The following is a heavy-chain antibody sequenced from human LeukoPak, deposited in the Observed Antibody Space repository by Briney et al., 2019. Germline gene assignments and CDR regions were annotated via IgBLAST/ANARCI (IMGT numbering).Heavy chain of an antibody. CDR1: GFTFSSYW. D-gene: IGHD1-26*01. CDR2: FNSDVSTT. V-gene: IGHV3-74*01. J-gene: IGHJ3*02. Sequence: GGSLRLSCAASGFTFSSYWMHWVRQAPGKGLVWVSRFNSDVSTTDYADSVKGRFTISRDNAKNTVYLQMNSPRAEDTAMYYCARGRSGSYGGTFDIWGQGTMVTVSS. CDR3: ARGRSGSYGGTFDI.